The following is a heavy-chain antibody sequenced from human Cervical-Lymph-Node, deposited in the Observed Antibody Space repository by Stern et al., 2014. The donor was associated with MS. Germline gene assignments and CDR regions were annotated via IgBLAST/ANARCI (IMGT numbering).Heavy chain of an antibody. Sequence: EDQLVESAAEVKKPGESLRISCKGSRDTFTSYWIGWVRQMPGKGLEWMGNIYPGASDTTYSPSFQGQVTISADKSITTAYLQWSSLKASDTAMYYCARCDGYNFDYWGQGTLVTVSS. CDR1: RDTFTSYW. D-gene: IGHD5-24*01. CDR2: IYPGASDT. V-gene: IGHV5-51*01. CDR3: ARCDGYNFDY. J-gene: IGHJ4*02.